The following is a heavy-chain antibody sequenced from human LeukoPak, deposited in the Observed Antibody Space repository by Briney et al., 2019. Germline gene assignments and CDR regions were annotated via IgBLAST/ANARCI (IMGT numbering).Heavy chain of an antibody. V-gene: IGHV4-34*01. CDR3: ARAPPYYYDSSGPPGY. Sequence: PSETLSLTCAVYGGSFSDYYWSWIRQPPGKGLEWIGEIYHSVSTNYNPSLKSRVTISADTSKNQFSLKLSSVTAADTAVYYCARAPPYYYDSSGPPGYWGQGTLVTVSS. D-gene: IGHD3-22*01. CDR2: IYHSVST. J-gene: IGHJ4*02. CDR1: GGSFSDYY.